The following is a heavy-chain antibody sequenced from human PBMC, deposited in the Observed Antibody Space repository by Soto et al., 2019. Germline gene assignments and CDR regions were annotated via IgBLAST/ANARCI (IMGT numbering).Heavy chain of an antibody. CDR2: IYYSGST. V-gene: IGHV4-30-4*01. J-gene: IGHJ3*02. CDR1: GGSISSGDYY. D-gene: IGHD3-22*01. CDR3: ARSYYDSSGYFYYLSDAFDI. Sequence: SETLSLTCTVSGGSISSGDYYWSWIRQPPGKGLEWIGYIYYSGSTYYNPSLKSRVTISVDTSKNQFSLKLSSVTAADTAVYYCARSYYDSSGYFYYLSDAFDIWGQGTMVT.